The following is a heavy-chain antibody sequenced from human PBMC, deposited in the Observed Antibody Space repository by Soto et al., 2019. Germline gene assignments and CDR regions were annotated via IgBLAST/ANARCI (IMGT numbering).Heavy chain of an antibody. D-gene: IGHD6-6*01. CDR3: AGELSNSPEYFDF. Sequence: SETLSLTCTVSGCSISSDYYYWSWIRQPPGKGLEWIGYIYYSGRTAYNPSLKSRIIISIDTSKNQFSLSLSSLNAADTAVYYCAGELSNSPEYFDFWGLGTLVTVSS. CDR2: IYYSGRT. V-gene: IGHV4-30-4*01. CDR1: GCSISSDYYY. J-gene: IGHJ4*02.